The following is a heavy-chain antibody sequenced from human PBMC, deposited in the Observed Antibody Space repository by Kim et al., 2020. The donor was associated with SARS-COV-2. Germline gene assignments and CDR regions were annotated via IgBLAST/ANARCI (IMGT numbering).Heavy chain of an antibody. J-gene: IGHJ6*02. CDR3: ARDHGIAAAGTSHV. D-gene: IGHD6-13*01. V-gene: IGHV3-33*01. CDR1: GFTFSSYG. CDR2: IWYDGSNK. Sequence: GGSLRLSCAASGFTFSSYGMHWVRQAPGKGLEWVADIWYDGSNKYYADSVKGRFTISRDNSKNTLYLQMNSLRAEDTAVYYCARDHGIAAAGTSHVWGQGTTVTVSS.